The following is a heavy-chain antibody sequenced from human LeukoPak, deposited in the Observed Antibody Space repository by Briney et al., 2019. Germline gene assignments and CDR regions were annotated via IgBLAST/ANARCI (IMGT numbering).Heavy chain of an antibody. Sequence: SETLSLTCTVSGGSISSGSYYCSWIRQPAGKGLEWIGHIYKSGSTNYNPSLKSRVTVSVDTSKNQFSLKLSSVTAADTAVYYCARVEYYYYYMDVWGKGTTVTVSS. CDR3: ARVEYYYYYMDV. CDR2: IYKSGST. CDR1: GGSISSGSYY. J-gene: IGHJ6*03. V-gene: IGHV4-61*09.